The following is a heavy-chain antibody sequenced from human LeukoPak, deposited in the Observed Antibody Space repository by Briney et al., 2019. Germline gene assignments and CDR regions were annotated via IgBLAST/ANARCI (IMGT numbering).Heavy chain of an antibody. V-gene: IGHV3-21*01. Sequence: GGSLRLSCAASGFTFSSYSMNWVRQAPGKGLEWVSSISSSSSYIYYADSVRGRFTISRDNAKNSLYLQMNSLRAEDTAVYYCARDKPVDSFPEDYYDSSGYPLDYWGQGTLVTVSS. J-gene: IGHJ4*02. CDR2: ISSSSSYI. CDR3: ARDKPVDSFPEDYYDSSGYPLDY. D-gene: IGHD3-22*01. CDR1: GFTFSSYS.